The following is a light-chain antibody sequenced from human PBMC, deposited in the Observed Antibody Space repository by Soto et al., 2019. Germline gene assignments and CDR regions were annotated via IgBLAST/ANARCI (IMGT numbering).Light chain of an antibody. CDR1: QPVGSAY. CDR2: ATS. CDR3: HQHGDSPWT. V-gene: IGKV3-20*01. J-gene: IGKJ1*01. Sequence: EIVLTQSPGTLSLSPGDIATLSFSASQPVGSAYLAWYRQTLGQAPRPLMYATSSRATGISDRFSGSGSGTEFTLTISRLEPEDFATYYCHQHGDSPWTFGQGTKVDIK.